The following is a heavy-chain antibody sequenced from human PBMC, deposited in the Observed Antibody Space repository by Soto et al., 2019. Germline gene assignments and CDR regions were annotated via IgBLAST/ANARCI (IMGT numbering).Heavy chain of an antibody. CDR1: GGSISSGDYY. V-gene: IGHV4-30-4*01. D-gene: IGHD2-8*02. CDR2: IYYSGST. J-gene: IGHJ5*02. CDR3: ARVFGYWTGFDP. Sequence: QVQLQESGPGLVKPSQTLSLTCTVSGGSISSGDYYWRWIRQPPGKGLEWIGYIYYSGSTYYNPSHKRQVTISIDTSKNQFPLELSSVTAADTAVYYCARVFGYWTGFDPGGQGTLVTVSS.